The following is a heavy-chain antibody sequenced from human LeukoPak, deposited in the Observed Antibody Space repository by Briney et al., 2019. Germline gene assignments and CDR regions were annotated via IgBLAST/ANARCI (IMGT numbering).Heavy chain of an antibody. CDR3: AKQIGYCSGGNCHFSD. J-gene: IGHJ4*02. CDR2: IGDSGHNT. Sequence: GGSLRLSCAASGFTFRDSAMSWVRQAPGKGLEWVAAIGDSGHNTFYADSVKGRFTISRDNSKNTLYLQMNSLRAEYTAVYHCAKQIGYCSGGNCHFSDGGQGTLVTVSS. CDR1: GFTFRDSA. V-gene: IGHV3-23*01. D-gene: IGHD2-15*01.